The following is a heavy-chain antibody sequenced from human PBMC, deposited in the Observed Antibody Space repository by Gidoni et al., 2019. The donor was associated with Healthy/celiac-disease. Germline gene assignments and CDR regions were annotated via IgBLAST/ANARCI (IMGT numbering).Heavy chain of an antibody. CDR3: ARGAAAGKEARGWFDP. Sequence: EVQLVESGGGLVQPGGSLTVSCAASGFTSSSYWMHWFRQAPGKGLVWVSRINSDGSSTSYADSVKGRFTTSRDNAKNTLYLQMNSLRAEDTAVYYCARGAAAGKEARGWFDPWGQGTLVTVSS. CDR1: GFTSSSYW. CDR2: INSDGSST. J-gene: IGHJ5*02. V-gene: IGHV3-74*01. D-gene: IGHD6-13*01.